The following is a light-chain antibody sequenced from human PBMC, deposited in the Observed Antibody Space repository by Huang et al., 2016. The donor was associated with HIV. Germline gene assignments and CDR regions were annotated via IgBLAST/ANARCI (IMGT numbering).Light chain of an antibody. J-gene: IGKJ1*01. CDR1: QSVSNN. Sequence: EIVMTQSPATLSVSPGERATLSCRASQSVSNNLAWYQQKPGQAPRLRIYGASTRFSGSGSGTEFTLTISSLQSEDFAVYYCQQYNNWPPWTFGQGTKVEIK. CDR2: GAS. CDR3: QQYNNWPPWT. V-gene: IGKV3-15*01.